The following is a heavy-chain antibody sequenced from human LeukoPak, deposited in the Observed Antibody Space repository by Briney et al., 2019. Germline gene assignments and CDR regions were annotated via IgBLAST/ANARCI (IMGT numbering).Heavy chain of an antibody. CDR1: GGPISSYY. CDR2: IYYSGST. Sequence: KPSQTLSLTCTVTGGPISSYYWSWIRQPPGKRLEWIGYIYYSGSTNYNPSLKSRVTISVDTSKNQFSLKLSSVTAADTAVYCCASHYYDSSGDFDYWGQGTLVTVSS. CDR3: ASHYYDSSGDFDY. D-gene: IGHD3-22*01. V-gene: IGHV4-59*01. J-gene: IGHJ4*02.